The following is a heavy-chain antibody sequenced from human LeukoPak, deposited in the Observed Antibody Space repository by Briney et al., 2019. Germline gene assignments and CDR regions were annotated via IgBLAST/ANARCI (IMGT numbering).Heavy chain of an antibody. Sequence: GGSLRLSCAASGFTFSRFTMNWVRQAPGKGLEWVSSITSSSSYIYYADSVKGRFTISRDNAKNSLYLQMNSLRAEDTAVYYCARESSVVGRNIDYWGQGTLVTVSS. CDR3: ARESSVVGRNIDY. D-gene: IGHD1-26*01. J-gene: IGHJ4*02. V-gene: IGHV3-21*01. CDR2: ITSSSSYI. CDR1: GFTFSRFT.